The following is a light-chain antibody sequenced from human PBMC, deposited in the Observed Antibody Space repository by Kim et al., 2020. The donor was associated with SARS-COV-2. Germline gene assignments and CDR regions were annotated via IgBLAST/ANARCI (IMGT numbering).Light chain of an antibody. V-gene: IGLV1-44*01. CDR1: SSNIGSNA. CDR2: SNN. CDR3: GSWDDSLNGFYV. J-gene: IGLJ1*01. Sequence: QSVLTQPPSASATPGQKVTISCSGTSSNIGSNAVDWYQQFPGTAPKLLIFSNNQRPSGVPDRFSGSKSGTSASLAISGLQSEDEATYFCGSWDDSLNGFYVFVPGTKVTFL.